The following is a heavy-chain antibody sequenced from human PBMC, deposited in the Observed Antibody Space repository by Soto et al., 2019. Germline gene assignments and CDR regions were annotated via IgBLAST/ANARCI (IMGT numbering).Heavy chain of an antibody. Sequence: QVQLVESGGGVVQPGRSLRLSCAASGYIFSDYAMHWVRQAPGKGLEWVAVTSYDGSNKNYADSVKRRFTISRENSKNKLILKMNSLKPEERLVNYCARERNKIPHYYYNGKDVWGQGTPVTVSS. CDR1: GYIFSDYA. V-gene: IGHV3-30*04. D-gene: IGHD2-2*02. J-gene: IGHJ6*02. CDR2: TSYDGSNK. CDR3: ARERNKIPHYYYNGKDV.